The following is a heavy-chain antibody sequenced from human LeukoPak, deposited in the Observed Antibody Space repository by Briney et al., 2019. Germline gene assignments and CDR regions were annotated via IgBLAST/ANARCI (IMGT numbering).Heavy chain of an antibody. CDR2: IIHSGST. CDR3: ARHGDYYGSGSRY. Sequence: SETLSLTCAVYGGSFSGYYWSWIRQPPGKGLEWIGEIIHSGSTNYNPSLKSRVTISIDTSKNQFSLKLSSVTAADTAVYYCARHGDYYGSGSRYWGQGTLVTVSS. D-gene: IGHD3-10*01. J-gene: IGHJ4*02. V-gene: IGHV4-34*12. CDR1: GGSFSGYY.